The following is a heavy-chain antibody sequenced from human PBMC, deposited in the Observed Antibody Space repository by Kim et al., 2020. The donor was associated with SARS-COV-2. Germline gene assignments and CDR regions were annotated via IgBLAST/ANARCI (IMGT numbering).Heavy chain of an antibody. CDR1: GFAFSRYA. D-gene: IGHD1-7*01. J-gene: IGHJ4*02. CDR3: AKDSRGLGTYFDY. Sequence: GGSLRLSCAATGFAFSRYAVSWVRQAPGKGLEWVSTITTSDGRTDYADSVKGRFTISRDTLDLQMNSLRAEDTAIYYCAKDSRGLGTYFDYWGQGTLVT. CDR2: ITTSDGRT. V-gene: IGHV3-23*01.